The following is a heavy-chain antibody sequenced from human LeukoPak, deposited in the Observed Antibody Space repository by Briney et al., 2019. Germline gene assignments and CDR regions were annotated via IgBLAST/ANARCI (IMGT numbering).Heavy chain of an antibody. CDR1: GFTFDDYT. CDR3: AKDMGHYYDSSSALVY. D-gene: IGHD3-22*01. V-gene: IGHV3-43*01. J-gene: IGHJ4*02. CDR2: ISWDGGST. Sequence: GGSLRLSCAASGFTFDDYTMHWVRQAPGKGLEWVSLISWDGGSTYYADSVKGRFTISRDNSKNSLYLQMNSLRTEDTALYYCAKDMGHYYDSSSALVYWGQGTLVTVSS.